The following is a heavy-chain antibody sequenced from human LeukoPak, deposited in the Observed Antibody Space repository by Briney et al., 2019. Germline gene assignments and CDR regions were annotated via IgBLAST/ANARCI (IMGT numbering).Heavy chain of an antibody. J-gene: IGHJ5*02. CDR3: ARDSPGAVAGGGPGWFDP. CDR2: IYYSGST. V-gene: IGHV4-59*01. CDR1: GGSISSYY. Sequence: SETLSLTCTVSGGSISSYYWSWIRQPPGKGLEWIGYIYYSGSTNYNPSLKSRVTISVDPSKNQFSLKLSSVTAADTAVYYCARDSPGAVAGGGPGWFDPWGQGTLVTVSS. D-gene: IGHD6-19*01.